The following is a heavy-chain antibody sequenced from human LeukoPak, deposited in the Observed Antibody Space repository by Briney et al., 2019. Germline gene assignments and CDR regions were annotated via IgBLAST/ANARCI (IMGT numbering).Heavy chain of an antibody. CDR2: ISGSGGST. D-gene: IGHD3-22*01. CDR3: AKPYYYDSSGWVDY. CDR1: GFTFSSYG. Sequence: TGGSLRLSCAASGFTFSSYGMSWIRQAPGKGLEWVSAISGSGGSTYYADSVKGRFTISRDNSKNTLYLQMNSLRAEDTAVYYCAKPYYYDSSGWVDYWGQGTLVTVSS. V-gene: IGHV3-23*01. J-gene: IGHJ4*02.